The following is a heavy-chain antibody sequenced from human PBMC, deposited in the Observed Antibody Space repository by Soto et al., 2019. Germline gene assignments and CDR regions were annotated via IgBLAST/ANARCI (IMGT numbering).Heavy chain of an antibody. D-gene: IGHD6-13*01. J-gene: IGHJ6*03. V-gene: IGHV4-34*01. CDR2: INHSGST. CDR3: ARGHHIAAAGTRVYYYYMDV. CDR1: GGSFSGYY. Sequence: QVQLQQWGAGLLKPSETLSLTCAVYGGSFSGYYWSWIRQPPGKGLEWIGEINHSGSTNYNPSLKSRVTISVDTSKNQFSLKLSSVTAADTAVYYCARGHHIAAAGTRVYYYYMDVWGKGTTVTVSS.